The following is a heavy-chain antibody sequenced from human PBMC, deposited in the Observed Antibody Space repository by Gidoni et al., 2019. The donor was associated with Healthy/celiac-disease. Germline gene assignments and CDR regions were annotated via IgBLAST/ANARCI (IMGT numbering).Heavy chain of an antibody. Sequence: QVQLVQSGAEVKKPGSSVKVSCKDSRGTFSSYAISWVRQAPGQGLEWMGGIIPIFGTANYAQKFQGRVTITADESTSTAYMELSSLRSEDTAVYYCARMWGAYYYYGMDVWGQGTTVTVSS. CDR2: IIPIFGTA. CDR1: RGTFSSYA. CDR3: ARMWGAYYYYGMDV. J-gene: IGHJ6*02. D-gene: IGHD1-26*01. V-gene: IGHV1-69*01.